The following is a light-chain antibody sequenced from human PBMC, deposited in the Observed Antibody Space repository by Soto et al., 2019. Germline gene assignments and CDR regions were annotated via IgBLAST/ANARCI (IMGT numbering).Light chain of an antibody. CDR2: DAS. CDR3: QKRNVWPPIT. J-gene: IGKJ5*01. V-gene: IGKV3-11*01. CDR1: QSIRTS. Sequence: EVVLTQSPATLSLSPGERATLSCRASQSIRTSLAWYQQKPGQAPRLVIFDASNRANGVPARFGGSGSGTDFTLTINRLEPEDFAVYYCQKRNVWPPITFGQGTRLEN.